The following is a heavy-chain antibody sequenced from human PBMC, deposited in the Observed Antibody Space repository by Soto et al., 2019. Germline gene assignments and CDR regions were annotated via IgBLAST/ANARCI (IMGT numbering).Heavy chain of an antibody. CDR2: IYPGDSDT. CDR1: GYSFTSYW. D-gene: IGHD3-9*01. J-gene: IGHJ4*02. V-gene: IGHV5-51*03. CDR3: ARRLFDWNNGYYFDY. Sequence: EVQLVQSGAEVKKPGESLKISCKGSGYSFTSYWIGWVRQMPGKGLEWMGIIYPGDSDTRYSPSFQGQVTISADKSISTAYLQWSSLKASDTAMYYCARRLFDWNNGYYFDYWGQGTLVTVSS.